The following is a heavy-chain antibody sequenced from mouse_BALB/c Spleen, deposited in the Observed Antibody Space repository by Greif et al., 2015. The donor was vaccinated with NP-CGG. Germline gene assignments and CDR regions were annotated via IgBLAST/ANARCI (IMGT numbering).Heavy chain of an antibody. Sequence: VQLQQSGSVLVRPGASVRLSCKASGYTFTNSWMHWAKQRPGQGLERIGEIHPNSGNVNYNEKFKGKATLTVDTSSSTAYVDLSSLTSEDSAVFYCAKSGDYDNSFDYWGQGTTLTVSS. D-gene: IGHD2-4*01. V-gene: IGHV1S130*01. CDR1: GYTFTNSW. CDR3: AKSGDYDNSFDY. J-gene: IGHJ2*01. CDR2: IHPNSGNV.